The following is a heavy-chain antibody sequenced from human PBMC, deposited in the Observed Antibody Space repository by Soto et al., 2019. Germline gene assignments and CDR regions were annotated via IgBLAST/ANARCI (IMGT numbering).Heavy chain of an antibody. CDR2: ISYDGSNK. CDR1: GFTFSSYA. V-gene: IGHV3-30-3*01. Sequence: GGSLRLSCAASGFTFSSYAMHWVRQAPGKGLEWVAVISYDGSNKYYADSVKGRFTISRDNSKNTLYLQMNSLRAEDTAVYYCARDVTVDAFDIWGLGTMVTVSS. CDR3: ARDVTVDAFDI. D-gene: IGHD4-4*01. J-gene: IGHJ3*02.